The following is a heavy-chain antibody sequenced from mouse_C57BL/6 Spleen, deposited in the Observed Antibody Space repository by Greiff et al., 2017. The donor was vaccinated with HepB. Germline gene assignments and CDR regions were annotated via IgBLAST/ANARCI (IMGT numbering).Heavy chain of an antibody. V-gene: IGHV1-64*01. J-gene: IGHJ1*03. Sequence: VQLQQPGAELVKPGASVKLSCKASGYTFTSYWMHWVKQRPGQGLEWIGMIHPNSGSTNYNEKFKSKATLTVDKSSSTAYMQLSSLTSEDSAVYYCAREDYYGSSPWWYFDVWGTGTTVTVSS. CDR1: GYTFTSYW. CDR3: AREDYYGSSPWWYFDV. CDR2: IHPNSGST. D-gene: IGHD1-1*01.